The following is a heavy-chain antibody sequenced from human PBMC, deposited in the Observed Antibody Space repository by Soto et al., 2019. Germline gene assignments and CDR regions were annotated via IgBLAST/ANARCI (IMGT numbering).Heavy chain of an antibody. J-gene: IGHJ3*02. CDR1: GGSISSSNW. CDR3: ARLRKELVTNAFDI. V-gene: IGHV4-4*02. CDR2: IYHSGST. D-gene: IGHD3-16*02. Sequence: SETLSLTCAVSGGSISSSNWWSWVRQPPGKGLEWIGEIYHSGSTNYNPSLKSRVTISVDKSKNQFSLKLSSVTAADTAVYYCARLRKELVTNAFDIWGQGTMVPVSS.